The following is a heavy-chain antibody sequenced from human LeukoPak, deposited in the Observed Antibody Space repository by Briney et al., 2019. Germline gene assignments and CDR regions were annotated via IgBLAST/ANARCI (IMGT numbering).Heavy chain of an antibody. V-gene: IGHV3-20*04. D-gene: IGHD3-22*01. CDR2: INWNGGST. J-gene: IGHJ3*02. CDR1: GFTFDNYG. CDR3: ARIDTYYYDSSGYYSAFDI. Sequence: PGGSLRLSCAASGFTFDNYGMSWVRQAPGKGLEWVPGINWNGGSTGYADSVKGRFTISRDNAKNSLYLQMNSLRAEDTALYYCARIDTYYYDSSGYYSAFDIWGQGTIVTVSS.